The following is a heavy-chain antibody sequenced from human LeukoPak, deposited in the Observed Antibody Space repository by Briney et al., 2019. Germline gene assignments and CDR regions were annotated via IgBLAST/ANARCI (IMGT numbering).Heavy chain of an antibody. CDR2: IYHSGST. Sequence: SETLSLTCAVYGGSFSGYYWGWIRQPPGKGLEWIGSIYHSGSTYYNPSLKSRVTISVDTSKHQFSLKLSSVTAADTAVYYCARDLADDYVWGSYRGAFDYWGQGTLVTVSS. J-gene: IGHJ4*02. D-gene: IGHD3-16*02. V-gene: IGHV4-38-2*02. CDR3: ARDLADDYVWGSYRGAFDY. CDR1: GGSFSGYY.